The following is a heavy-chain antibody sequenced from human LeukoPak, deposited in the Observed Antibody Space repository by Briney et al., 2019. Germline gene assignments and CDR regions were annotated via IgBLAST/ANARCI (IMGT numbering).Heavy chain of an antibody. D-gene: IGHD4-11*01. V-gene: IGHV3-33*06. CDR2: IWYDGSKK. CDR1: GFIFSSCN. Sequence: GGSLRLSCVASGFIFSSCNMHWLRQAPGKGLEWVALIWYDGSKKYYTDSVKGRFTISRENSKNTVYLEMNSVRAEDRALFYCAKYSCNVDDYRYFDYWGQGSMVTVSS. J-gene: IGHJ4*02. CDR3: AKYSCNVDDYRYFDY.